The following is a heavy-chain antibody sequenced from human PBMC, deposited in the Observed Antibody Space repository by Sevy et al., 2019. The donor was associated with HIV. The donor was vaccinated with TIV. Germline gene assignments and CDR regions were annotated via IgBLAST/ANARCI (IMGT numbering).Heavy chain of an antibody. V-gene: IGHV3-30-3*01. Sequence: GGSLRLSCAASGFTFSSYAMHWVRQAPGKGLEWVAVISYDGSNKYDADSVKGRFTISRDNSKNTLYLQMNSLRAEDTAVYYCAREYCSGGSCYFKGYYYYYMDVRGKGTTVTVSS. CDR1: GFTFSSYA. CDR3: AREYCSGGSCYFKGYYYYYMDV. D-gene: IGHD2-15*01. J-gene: IGHJ6*03. CDR2: ISYDGSNK.